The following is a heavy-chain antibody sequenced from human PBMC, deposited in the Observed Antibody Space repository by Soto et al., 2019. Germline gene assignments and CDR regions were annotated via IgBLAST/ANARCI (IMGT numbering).Heavy chain of an antibody. D-gene: IGHD6-19*01. CDR1: GYTFTSYY. CDR2: INPSGGST. Sequence: ASVKVSCKASGYTFTSYYIHWVRQAPGQGLEWMGIINPSGGSTSYAQKFQGRVTMTRDTSTSTVYMELSSLRSEDTAVYYCARGGPSSGWYNWFDPWGQGTLVTVSS. CDR3: ARGGPSSGWYNWFDP. V-gene: IGHV1-46*01. J-gene: IGHJ5*02.